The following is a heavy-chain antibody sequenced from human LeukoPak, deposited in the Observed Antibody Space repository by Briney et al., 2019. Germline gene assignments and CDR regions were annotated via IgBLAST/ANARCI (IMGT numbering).Heavy chain of an antibody. Sequence: GASVKVSCKASGYTFTSFGITWVRQAPGQGLEWMGWISGYSGITHSAQKFQDRVTLTTDTSTSTAYMELRSLRSDDTAVYYCARTVVTLNDAFDIWGQGAMVSVSS. J-gene: IGHJ3*02. CDR3: ARTVVTLNDAFDI. D-gene: IGHD4-23*01. CDR1: GYTFTSFG. V-gene: IGHV1-18*01. CDR2: ISGYSGIT.